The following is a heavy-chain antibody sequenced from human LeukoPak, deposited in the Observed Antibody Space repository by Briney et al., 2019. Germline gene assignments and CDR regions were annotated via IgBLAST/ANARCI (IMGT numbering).Heavy chain of an antibody. Sequence: ASVKVSCKASGYTFTGYYMHWVRQAPGQGLEWMGWINPNSGGTNYAQKFQGRVTITRDTSISTAYMELSRLRSDDTAVYYCARDEAMGYGSGDYWGQGTLVTVSS. CDR2: INPNSGGT. CDR3: ARDEAMGYGSGDY. CDR1: GYTFTGYY. J-gene: IGHJ4*02. V-gene: IGHV1-2*02. D-gene: IGHD3-10*01.